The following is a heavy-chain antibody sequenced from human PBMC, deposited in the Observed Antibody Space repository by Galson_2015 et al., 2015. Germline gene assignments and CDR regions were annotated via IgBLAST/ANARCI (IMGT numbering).Heavy chain of an antibody. CDR2: IIPILGIA. Sequence: SVKVSCKASGGTFSSYAISWVRQAPGQGLEWMGRIIPILGIANYAQKFQGRVTITADKSTSTAYMELSSLRSEDTAVYYCARDDIVVVPAARPGAFDIWGQGTMVTVSS. CDR3: ARDDIVVVPAARPGAFDI. D-gene: IGHD2-2*01. J-gene: IGHJ3*02. CDR1: GGTFSSYA. V-gene: IGHV1-69*04.